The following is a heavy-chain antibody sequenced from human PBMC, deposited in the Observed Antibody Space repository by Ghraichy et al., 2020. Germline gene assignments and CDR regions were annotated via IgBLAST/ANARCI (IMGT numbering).Heavy chain of an antibody. CDR3: ARRVYYYDSGTHTWFDP. Sequence: SQTLSLTCTVSGGSISSSSYYWGWIRQPPGKGLEWIGSIYYSGSTYYNPSLKSRVTISVDTSKNQFSLKLSSVTAADTAVYYCARRVYYYDSGTHTWFDPWGQGTLVTVSS. CDR2: IYYSGST. D-gene: IGHD3-10*01. CDR1: GGSISSSSYY. V-gene: IGHV4-39*01. J-gene: IGHJ5*02.